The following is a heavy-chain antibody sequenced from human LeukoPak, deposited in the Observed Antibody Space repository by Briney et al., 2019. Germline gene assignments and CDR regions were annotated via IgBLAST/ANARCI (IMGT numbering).Heavy chain of an antibody. V-gene: IGHV1-18*01. J-gene: IGHJ4*02. CDR1: GYTFTSYG. CDR3: ARAPVDLDIVVVVAATPPHDY. Sequence: GASVKVSCKASGYTFTSYGISWVRQAPGQWLEWMGWISAYNGNTNYAQKLQGRVTMTTDTSTSTAYMELRSLRSDDTAVYYCARAPVDLDIVVVVAATPPHDYWGQGTLVTVSS. D-gene: IGHD2-15*01. CDR2: ISAYNGNT.